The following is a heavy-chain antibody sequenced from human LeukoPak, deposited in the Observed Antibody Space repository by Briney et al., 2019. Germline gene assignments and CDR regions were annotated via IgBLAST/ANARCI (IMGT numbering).Heavy chain of an antibody. D-gene: IGHD5-18*01. Sequence: SMKVSCKASGGTFSSYAISWVRQAPGQGLEWMGRIIPILGIANYAQKFQGRVTITADKSTSTAYMELSSLRSEDTAVYYCARVFRYGYSYGYFDYWGQGTLVTVSS. CDR3: ARVFRYGYSYGYFDY. V-gene: IGHV1-69*04. CDR1: GGTFSSYA. J-gene: IGHJ4*02. CDR2: IIPILGIA.